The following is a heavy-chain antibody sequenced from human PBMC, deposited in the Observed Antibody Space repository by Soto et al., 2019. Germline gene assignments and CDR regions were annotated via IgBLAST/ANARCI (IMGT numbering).Heavy chain of an antibody. J-gene: IGHJ4*02. Sequence: GASVKVSCKASGGTFSSYAISWVRQAPGQGLEWMGGIIPIFGTANYAQKFQGRVTITADESTSTAYMELSSLRSEDTAVYYCARIKYMKSGSSRLPNDYWGQGTLVTVSS. CDR2: IIPIFGTA. V-gene: IGHV1-69*13. CDR1: GGTFSSYA. D-gene: IGHD1-26*01. CDR3: ARIKYMKSGSSRLPNDY.